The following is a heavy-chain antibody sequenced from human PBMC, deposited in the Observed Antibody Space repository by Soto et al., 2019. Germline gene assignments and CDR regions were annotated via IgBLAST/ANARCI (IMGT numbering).Heavy chain of an antibody. Sequence: EVQLVESGGGLVQPGGSLRLSCAASGFTFSSYAMHWVRQAPGKGLEYVSAISSNGGSTYYANSVKGRFTISRDNSKNTLYLQMGSLRAEDMAVYYCARANDYGGPGYFDYWGQGTLVTVSS. J-gene: IGHJ4*02. CDR3: ARANDYGGPGYFDY. V-gene: IGHV3-64*01. CDR2: ISSNGGST. CDR1: GFTFSSYA. D-gene: IGHD4-17*01.